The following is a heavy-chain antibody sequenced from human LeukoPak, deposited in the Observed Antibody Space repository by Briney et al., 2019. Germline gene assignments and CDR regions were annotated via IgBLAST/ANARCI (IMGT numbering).Heavy chain of an antibody. CDR1: GGSISSSNW. Sequence: ASGTLSLTCTVSGGSISSSNWWSWVRQPPGKGLEWIGEVYHSGATNYNPSLKSRVTIAVDTSKNQFSLKLTSITAADTAVYYCARRRIYYHFDYWGQGALVTVSS. CDR2: VYHSGAT. CDR3: ARRRIYYHFDY. V-gene: IGHV4-4*02. J-gene: IGHJ4*02. D-gene: IGHD3-22*01.